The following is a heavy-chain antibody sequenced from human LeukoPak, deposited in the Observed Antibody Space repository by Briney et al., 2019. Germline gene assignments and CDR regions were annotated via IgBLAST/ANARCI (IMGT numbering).Heavy chain of an antibody. Sequence: SETLSLTCTVSGGSITSYYWSWIRQPAGKGLEWFGRIYASGSTNYNPSLKSRVTMSVDSSKNQFSLNLSSVTAADTAVYYCARGGRFPDYWGQGTLVTVSS. CDR3: ARGGRFPDY. CDR2: IYASGST. V-gene: IGHV4-4*07. J-gene: IGHJ4*02. CDR1: GGSITSYY. D-gene: IGHD3-10*01.